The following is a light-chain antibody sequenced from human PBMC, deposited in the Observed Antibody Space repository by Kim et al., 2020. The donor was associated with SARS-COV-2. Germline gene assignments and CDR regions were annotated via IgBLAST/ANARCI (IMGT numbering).Light chain of an antibody. CDR3: TSDTTSSTYV. CDR2: EVN. J-gene: IGLJ1*01. CDR1: SSDVGRNDR. V-gene: IGLV2-18*02. Sequence: GLHVTISSPGNSSDVGRNDRVSWYQKPPGTAPKLMIYEVNGRPSGVPVRFSGSKSRNTASMTIYGLQAEDEADYYCTSDTTSSTYVFGTGTKVTVL.